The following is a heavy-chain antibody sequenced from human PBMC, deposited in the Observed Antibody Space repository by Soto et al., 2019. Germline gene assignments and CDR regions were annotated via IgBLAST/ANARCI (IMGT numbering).Heavy chain of an antibody. V-gene: IGHV1-18*04. D-gene: IGHD3-16*01. CDR2: ISAYNGNT. Sequence: GASVKVSCKASGYTFTSYGISWVRQAPGQGLEWMGWISAYNGNTNYARKLQGRVTMTTDTSTSTAYMELRSLRSDDTAVYYCARGYDYVWGIGLNWFDPWGQGTLVTVSS. J-gene: IGHJ5*02. CDR3: ARGYDYVWGIGLNWFDP. CDR1: GYTFTSYG.